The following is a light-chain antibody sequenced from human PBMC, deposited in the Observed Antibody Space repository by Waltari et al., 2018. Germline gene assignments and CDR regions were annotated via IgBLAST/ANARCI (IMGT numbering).Light chain of an antibody. J-gene: IGKJ3*01. CDR1: QTVFSAY. Sequence: EIVLTPSPGTLSLSPGDRATLSCRASQTVFSAYLAWYQQKPGQAPRLLIYGASRRATGIPARFSGSGSGTDFTLTISSLEPEDFAVYYCQHRDHWPPDATFGPGTKVDI. V-gene: IGKV3D-20*02. CDR3: QHRDHWPPDAT. CDR2: GAS.